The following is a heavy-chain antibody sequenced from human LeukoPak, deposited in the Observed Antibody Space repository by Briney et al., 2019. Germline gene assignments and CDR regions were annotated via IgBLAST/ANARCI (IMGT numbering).Heavy chain of an antibody. J-gene: IGHJ4*02. CDR2: IYYSGST. CDR1: GGSISSYY. Sequence: SETLSLTRTVSGGSISSYYWSWIRQPPGKGLEWIGYIYYSGSTNYNPSLKSRVTISVDTSKNQFSLKLSSVTAADTAVYYCARVDPDSSSTLEVFDYWGQGTLVTVSS. CDR3: ARVDPDSSSTLEVFDY. D-gene: IGHD6-6*01. V-gene: IGHV4-59*01.